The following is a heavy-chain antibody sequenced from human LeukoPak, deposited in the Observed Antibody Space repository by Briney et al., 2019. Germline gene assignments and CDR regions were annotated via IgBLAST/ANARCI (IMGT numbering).Heavy chain of an antibody. CDR1: GFXFSSYS. V-gene: IGHV3-21*01. CDR3: ARVPLDRFYFDY. CDR2: ISSSSSYI. J-gene: IGHJ4*02. Sequence: GGSLRLSCAASGFXFSSYSINWVRQAPGKGLEWVSSISSSSSYIYYADSVKGRFTISRDNAKNSLYLQMNSLRAEDTAVYYCARVPLDRFYFDYWGQGTLVTVSS. D-gene: IGHD3-22*01.